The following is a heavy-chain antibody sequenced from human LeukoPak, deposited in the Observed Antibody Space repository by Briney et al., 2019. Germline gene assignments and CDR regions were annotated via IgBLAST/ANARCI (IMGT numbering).Heavy chain of an antibody. V-gene: IGHV4-59*08. CDR1: GGPISSYY. D-gene: IGHD3-10*01. Sequence: PSETLSLTCTVSGGPISSYYWSWMRQPPGKGLEGIGYIYYSGSTNYNPSLKSRVTISVHASKNHFTLKLSPVTAADTAVYYCARRDSLGGRNFDYWGQGTLVTVSS. CDR2: IYYSGST. J-gene: IGHJ4*02. CDR3: ARRDSLGGRNFDY.